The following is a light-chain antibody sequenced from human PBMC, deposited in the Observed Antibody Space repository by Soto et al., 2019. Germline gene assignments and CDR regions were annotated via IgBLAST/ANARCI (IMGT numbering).Light chain of an antibody. CDR1: SSDIGSYNH. V-gene: IGLV2-23*02. Sequence: QSALTQPASVSGSPGQSITISCSGTSSDIGSYNHVAWYQQFPGKSPKLMIYAVSDRPPGVSDRFSGSKSGITASLTISGLQTEDEADYYCCSYVGSDTYVIFGGGTKLTVL. CDR3: CSYVGSDTYVI. J-gene: IGLJ2*01. CDR2: AVS.